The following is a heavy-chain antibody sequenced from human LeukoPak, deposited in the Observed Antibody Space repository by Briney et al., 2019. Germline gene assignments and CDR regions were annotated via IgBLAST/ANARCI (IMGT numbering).Heavy chain of an antibody. CDR2: ISNNGGST. D-gene: IGHD6-6*01. Sequence: PGGSLRLSCAASGCTFSRYSMHWVRQAPGKGLEYVSAISNNGGSTYYAKSVKGRFTISRDNSKNTLYLQMGSLRAEDMAVYYCARTSIAAREADYWGQGTLVTVSS. J-gene: IGHJ4*02. CDR1: GCTFSRYS. CDR3: ARTSIAAREADY. V-gene: IGHV3-64*01.